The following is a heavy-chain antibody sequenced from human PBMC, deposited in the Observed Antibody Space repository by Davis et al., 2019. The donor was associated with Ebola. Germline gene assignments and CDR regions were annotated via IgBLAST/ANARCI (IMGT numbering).Heavy chain of an antibody. J-gene: IGHJ4*02. CDR2: IWYDGSNK. V-gene: IGHV3-33*01. D-gene: IGHD1-1*01. CDR3: ARDRSNFGNFDY. Sequence: GESLKISCAASGFTFSNYGMHWVRQAPGKGLEWVAVIWYDGSNKFYADSVKGRFTISRDNSKNTLYLQMNSLRAEDTAVYYCARDRSNFGNFDYWGQGTLVTVSS. CDR1: GFTFSNYG.